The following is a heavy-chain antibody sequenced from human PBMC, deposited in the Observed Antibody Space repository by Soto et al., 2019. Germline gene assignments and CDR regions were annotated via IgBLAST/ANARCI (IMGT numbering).Heavy chain of an antibody. CDR2: IHDSGST. CDR1: GESFSGYY. V-gene: IGHV4-34*01. J-gene: IGHJ5*02. D-gene: IGHD6-13*01. Sequence: ASETLSLTCAVYGESFSGYYWSWIRQPPGKGLEWIGEIHDSGSTNYNPSLKSRLIISVDTSRNQFSLKLSSVTAADTAVYYCARVVRRPSSWFAPWGQGTLVTVSS. CDR3: ARVVRRPSSWFAP.